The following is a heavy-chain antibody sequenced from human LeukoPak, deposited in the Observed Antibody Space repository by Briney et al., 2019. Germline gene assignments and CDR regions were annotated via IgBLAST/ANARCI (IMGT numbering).Heavy chain of an antibody. D-gene: IGHD3-22*01. CDR1: GFTFSSYS. V-gene: IGHV3-21*01. CDR2: ISSSSSYI. CDR3: AKDWGIYDTTGFNYFDY. J-gene: IGHJ4*02. Sequence: GGSLRLSCAASGFTFSSYSMNWVRQAPGKGLEWVSSISSSSSYIYYADSVKGRFTISRDNSKNTLYLQMNSLRAEDTAVYYSAKDWGIYDTTGFNYFDYWGQGTLVIVSS.